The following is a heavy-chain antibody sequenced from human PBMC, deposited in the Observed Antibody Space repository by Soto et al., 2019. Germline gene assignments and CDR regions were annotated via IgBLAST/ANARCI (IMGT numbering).Heavy chain of an antibody. CDR1: GGSFRGYY. Sequence: PSETLSLTCAVYGGSFRGYYWSWIRQPPGKGMEWIGEINHSGSTNYSPSLKSRVTISVDTSKNQFSLKLSSVTAADTAVYYCARVGRGSGWTYYYYYYGWDVWGQGTTVTVSS. V-gene: IGHV4-34*01. CDR2: INHSGST. D-gene: IGHD6-19*01. J-gene: IGHJ6*02. CDR3: ARVGRGSGWTYYYYYYGWDV.